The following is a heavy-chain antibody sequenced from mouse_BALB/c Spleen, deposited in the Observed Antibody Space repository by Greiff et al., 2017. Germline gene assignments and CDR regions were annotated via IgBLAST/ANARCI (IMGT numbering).Heavy chain of an antibody. CDR2: IDPSDSET. CDR3: AFPYGSYAMDY. CDR1: GYTFTSYW. V-gene: IGHV1-69*02. J-gene: IGHJ4*01. D-gene: IGHD2-2*01. Sequence: QVQLQQPGAELVKPGAPVKLSCKASGYTFTSYWMNWVKQRPGRGLEWIGRIDPSDSETHYNQKFKDKATLTVDKSSSTAYIQLSSLTSEDSAVYYCAFPYGSYAMDYWGQGTSVTVSS.